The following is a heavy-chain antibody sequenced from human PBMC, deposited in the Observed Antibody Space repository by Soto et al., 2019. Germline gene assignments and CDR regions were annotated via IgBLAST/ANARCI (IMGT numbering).Heavy chain of an antibody. D-gene: IGHD3-3*01. CDR1: GGSISSGGYS. Sequence: QVQLQESGPGLVKPSQTLSLTCTVSGGSISSGGYSWSWIRQHPGKGLEWIGCMYYSGNTYYNPSLKSRVTILIDTSKNQFSLKLSSVTAAETAVYYCTRGITVFGVVYFDYWGQGTLVTVSS. J-gene: IGHJ4*02. CDR3: TRGITVFGVVYFDY. CDR2: MYYSGNT. V-gene: IGHV4-31*03.